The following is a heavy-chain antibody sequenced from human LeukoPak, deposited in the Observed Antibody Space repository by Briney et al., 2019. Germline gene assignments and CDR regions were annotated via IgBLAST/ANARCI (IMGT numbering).Heavy chain of an antibody. J-gene: IGHJ6*02. CDR3: ARDPFGVVISDYYYYGMDV. D-gene: IGHD3-3*01. V-gene: IGHV1-69*13. CDR1: GGTFSSYA. Sequence: SVKVSCKASGGTFSSYAISWVRQAPGQGLEWMGGIIPIFGTANYAQKFQGRVTITADESTSTAYMELSSLRSEDTAVYYCARDPFGVVISDYYYYGMDVWGQGTPVTVSS. CDR2: IIPIFGTA.